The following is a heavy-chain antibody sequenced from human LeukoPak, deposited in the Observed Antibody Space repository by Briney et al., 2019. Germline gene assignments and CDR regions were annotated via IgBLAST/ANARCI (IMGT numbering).Heavy chain of an antibody. V-gene: IGHV1-2*02. D-gene: IGHD6-13*01. Sequence: GASVKVSCKASGYTFTGYYMHWVRQAPGQGLEWVGWINPNSGGTNYAQKFQGRVTMTRDTSISTAYMELSRLRSDDTAVYYCARDSPVSSSLTDWGQGTLVTVSS. J-gene: IGHJ4*02. CDR1: GYTFTGYY. CDR2: INPNSGGT. CDR3: ARDSPVSSSLTD.